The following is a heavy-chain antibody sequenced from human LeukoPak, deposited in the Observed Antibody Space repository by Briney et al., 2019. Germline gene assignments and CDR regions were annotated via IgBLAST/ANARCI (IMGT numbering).Heavy chain of an antibody. J-gene: IGHJ4*02. Sequence: GESLQISCQGSGYSFTSYWISWVRQMPGKGLEWMGRIGPSDSYTNYSPSFQGHVTISADKSISTAYLQWSSLKASDTAMYYCARGGYDGDYFDYWGQGTLVTVSS. CDR3: ARGGYDGDYFDY. CDR1: GYSFTSYW. D-gene: IGHD5-12*01. V-gene: IGHV5-10-1*01. CDR2: IGPSDSYT.